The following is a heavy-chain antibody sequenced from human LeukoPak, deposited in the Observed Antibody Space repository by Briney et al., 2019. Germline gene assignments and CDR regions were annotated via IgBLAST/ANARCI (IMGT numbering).Heavy chain of an antibody. J-gene: IGHJ3*02. Sequence: ASVKVSCKASGYTFTSYYMHWVRQAPGQGLEWMGIINPSGGSTSYAQKFQGRVTMTRDTSTSTVYMELSGLRSEDTAVYYCARVGGPDSYDFWSGTPPGRRAFDIWGQGTMVTVSS. V-gene: IGHV1-46*01. CDR1: GYTFTSYY. CDR2: INPSGGST. D-gene: IGHD3-3*01. CDR3: ARVGGPDSYDFWSGTPPGRRAFDI.